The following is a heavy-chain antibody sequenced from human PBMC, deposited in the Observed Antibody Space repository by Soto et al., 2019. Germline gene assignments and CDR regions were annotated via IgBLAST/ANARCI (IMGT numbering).Heavy chain of an antibody. V-gene: IGHV3-23*01. CDR1: GFTFSSYA. CDR2: ISGSGGST. J-gene: IGHJ4*02. CDR3: AKQIRITMVRSNQLGY. D-gene: IGHD3-10*01. Sequence: PGGSLRLSCAASGFTFSSYAMSWVRQAPGKGLEWVSAISGSGGSTYYADSVKGRFTISRDNSKNTLYLQMNSLRAEDTAVYYCAKQIRITMVRSNQLGYWGQGTLVTVSS.